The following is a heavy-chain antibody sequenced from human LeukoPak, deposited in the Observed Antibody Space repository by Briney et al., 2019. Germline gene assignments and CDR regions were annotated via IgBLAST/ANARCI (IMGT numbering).Heavy chain of an antibody. CDR3: ARGVSSGLYYFDD. Sequence: RGSLRLSWAASAFTFSSYAMSWVRQAPGEGLGWDSVIIGGGSTFYADSVKGRFTITRDNSKNTLYLQMSSLRAEDTAMYYCARGVSSGLYYFDDWGQGTMVTVSS. V-gene: IGHV3-23*01. D-gene: IGHD6-19*01. CDR1: AFTFSSYA. CDR2: IIGGGST. J-gene: IGHJ4*02.